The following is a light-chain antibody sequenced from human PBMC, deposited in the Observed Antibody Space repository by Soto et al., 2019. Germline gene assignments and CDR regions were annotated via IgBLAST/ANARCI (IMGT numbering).Light chain of an antibody. Sequence: DIQMTQSPSSLSASVGDRVTITCRASQGIGGDAGWYQQRPGKPPKRLLYATSTLQSGIPSRFSGGGFGTEFTLTISSLQPEDFATYYCVQHNSYPRTFGQGTGVEMK. CDR3: VQHNSYPRT. V-gene: IGKV1-17*01. J-gene: IGKJ1*01. CDR2: ATS. CDR1: QGIGGD.